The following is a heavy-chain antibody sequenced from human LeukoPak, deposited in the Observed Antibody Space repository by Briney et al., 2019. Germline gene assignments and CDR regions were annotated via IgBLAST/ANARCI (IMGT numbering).Heavy chain of an antibody. Sequence: ASVKVSCKASGYSFSSYDINWVRQATGQGLEWMGWMNPNSGNTGYAQKFQGRVTMTRNTSINTAYMELSSLRSEDTAVYFCTRAGERPIRYFDYWGQGTPVTVSS. CDR3: TRAGERPIRYFDY. V-gene: IGHV1-8*01. CDR2: MNPNSGNT. J-gene: IGHJ4*02. CDR1: GYSFSSYD. D-gene: IGHD3-9*01.